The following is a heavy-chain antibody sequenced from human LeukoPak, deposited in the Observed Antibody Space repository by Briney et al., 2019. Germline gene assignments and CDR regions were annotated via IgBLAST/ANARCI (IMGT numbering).Heavy chain of an antibody. CDR2: IKQDGSEK. D-gene: IGHD6-19*01. CDR1: GFTFSSYW. CDR3: ARLRRRSGWAFDY. V-gene: IGHV3-7*01. Sequence: GGSLRLSCAASGFTFSSYWMSWVRQAPGKGLEWVANIKQDGSEKYYVDSVKGRFTISRDNAKSSVYLQMNSLRDEDTAVYYCARLRRRSGWAFDYWGQETLVTVSS. J-gene: IGHJ4*02.